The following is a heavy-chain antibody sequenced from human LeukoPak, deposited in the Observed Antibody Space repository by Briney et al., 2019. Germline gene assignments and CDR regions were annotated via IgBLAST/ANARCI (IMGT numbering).Heavy chain of an antibody. Sequence: PGGSLRLSCAASGFTFSDYYMSWIRPAPGKGLEWVSYISSSSSYTNYADSVKGRFTISRDNAKNSLYLQMNSLRAEDTAVYYCARDPYYYGSGGGTFNFDYWGQGTLVTVSS. CDR3: ARDPYYYGSGGGTFNFDY. J-gene: IGHJ4*02. CDR1: GFTFSDYY. V-gene: IGHV3-11*05. D-gene: IGHD3-10*01. CDR2: ISSSSSYT.